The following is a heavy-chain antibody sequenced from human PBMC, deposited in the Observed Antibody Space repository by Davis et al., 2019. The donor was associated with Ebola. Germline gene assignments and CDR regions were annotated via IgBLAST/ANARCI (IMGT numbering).Heavy chain of an antibody. V-gene: IGHV3-23*01. J-gene: IGHJ6*04. Sequence: GGSLRLSCADSVITFSSYAMTWVRQAPGKGLEWVSAISGSGGTTYYAGSVKGRFTVSRDNSKKTMYLQVNSLRAEDTAVYYCTKVLSSYLDFYYGMGVWGKGTTVTVSS. CDR3: TKVLSSYLDFYYGMGV. CDR1: VITFSSYA. CDR2: ISGSGGTT. D-gene: IGHD2/OR15-2a*01.